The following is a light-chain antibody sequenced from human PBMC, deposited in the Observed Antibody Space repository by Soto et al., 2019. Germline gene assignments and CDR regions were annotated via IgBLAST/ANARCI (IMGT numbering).Light chain of an antibody. Sequence: QSVLTQPPSVSGSPGQSVAVSCTGSSSDVGSYNRVSWYQQPPGAAPKLIIYEVNNRPSGVPDRFSGSKSGNTASLTISGLRAEDESDYYCTSFTTTTTYVLGTGTKVTVL. CDR1: SSDVGSYNR. J-gene: IGLJ1*01. CDR3: TSFTTTTTYV. V-gene: IGLV2-18*02. CDR2: EVN.